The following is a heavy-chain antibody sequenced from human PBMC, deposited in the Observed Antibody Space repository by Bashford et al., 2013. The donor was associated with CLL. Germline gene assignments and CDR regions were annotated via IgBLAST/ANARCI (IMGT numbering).Heavy chain of an antibody. Sequence: SVKVSCKASGGTFSTISWVRQAPGQGLEWLGRIVLVIGVGNYAQRFQGRITITADKSTNTAYMELTGLRTDDTAVYYCASDPNVTGLQYGGFPLTTDSAPWGRGNPGHRLL. CDR2: IVLVIGVG. J-gene: IGHJ5*02. CDR1: GGTFST. D-gene: IGHD5-24*01. V-gene: IGHV1-69*02. CDR3: ASDPNVTGLQYGGFPLTTDSAP.